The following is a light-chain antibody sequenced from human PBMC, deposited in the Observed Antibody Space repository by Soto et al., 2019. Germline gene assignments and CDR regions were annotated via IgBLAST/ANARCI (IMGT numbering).Light chain of an antibody. Sequence: QSALTQPASVSGSPGQSITISCTGTSSDVGGYKYVSWYQQYPGNAPKVLIYEVSNRPSGVSNRFSGSKSGNTASLTISGLQAEGGADYYCSSYTSIDTWVLGGGTKL. CDR3: SSYTSIDTWV. J-gene: IGLJ3*02. CDR1: SSDVGGYKY. V-gene: IGLV2-14*01. CDR2: EVS.